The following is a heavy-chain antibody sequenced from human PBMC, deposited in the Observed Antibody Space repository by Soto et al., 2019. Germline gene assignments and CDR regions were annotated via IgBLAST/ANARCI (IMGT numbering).Heavy chain of an antibody. V-gene: IGHV3-23*01. CDR2: IDASGGYT. J-gene: IGHJ4*02. CDR3: AKDPKAGPPYYFDY. Sequence: EVQLLESGGGLLQPGRSLRLSCAASRFTFTDYTMSWVRQALGKRLEWVSLIDASGGYTYYADSVKGRFTITRDNSRNTLYLQMNSLRAEDTAVYYCAKDPKAGPPYYFDYWGQGSLVTVSS. D-gene: IGHD6-13*01. CDR1: RFTFTDYT.